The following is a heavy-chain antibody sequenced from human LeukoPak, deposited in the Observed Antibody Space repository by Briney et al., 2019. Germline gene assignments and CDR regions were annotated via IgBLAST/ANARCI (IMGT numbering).Heavy chain of an antibody. D-gene: IGHD1-26*01. CDR3: ASGSPMGGAFDI. CDR1: GYTFTSYG. Sequence: ASVKVSCKASGYTFTSYGISWVRQAPGQGLEWMGWISACNGNTNYAQKLQGRVTMTTDTSTSTAYMELRSLRSDDTAVYYCASGSPMGGAFDIWGQGTMVTVSS. V-gene: IGHV1-18*01. CDR2: ISACNGNT. J-gene: IGHJ3*02.